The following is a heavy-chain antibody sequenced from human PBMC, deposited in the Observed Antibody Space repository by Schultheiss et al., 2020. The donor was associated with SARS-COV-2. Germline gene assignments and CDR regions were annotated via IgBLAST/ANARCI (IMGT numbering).Heavy chain of an antibody. V-gene: IGHV1-2*02. D-gene: IGHD6-13*01. J-gene: IGHJ4*02. CDR2: INPNSGGT. CDR1: GYTFTGYY. CDR3: ARHRYSSSSYYFDY. Sequence: ASVKVSCKASGYTFTGYYMHWVRQAPGQGLEWMGWINPNSGGTNYAQKFQGRVTMTRDTSISTAYMELSRLRSDDTAVYYCARHRYSSSSYYFDYWGQGTLVTVSS.